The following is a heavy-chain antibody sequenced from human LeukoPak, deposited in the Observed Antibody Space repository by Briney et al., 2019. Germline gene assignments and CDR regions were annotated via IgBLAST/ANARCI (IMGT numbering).Heavy chain of an antibody. CDR2: IYHSGST. D-gene: IGHD2-2*01. Sequence: PSETLSLTCAVSGGSISSGGYSWSWIRQPPGKGLEWIGYIYHSGSTYYNPSLKSRVTISVYRSKNQFSLKLSSVTAADTAVYYCARERVVPAAIGIYYYYGMDVWGQGTTVTVSS. V-gene: IGHV4-30-2*01. CDR1: GGSISSGGYS. J-gene: IGHJ6*02. CDR3: ARERVVPAAIGIYYYYGMDV.